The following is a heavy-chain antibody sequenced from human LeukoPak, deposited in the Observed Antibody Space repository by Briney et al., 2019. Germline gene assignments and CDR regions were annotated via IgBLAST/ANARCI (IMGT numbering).Heavy chain of an antibody. CDR2: IEEDGSAK. J-gene: IGHJ4*02. D-gene: IGHD6-13*01. CDR1: GFTFSGYW. Sequence: GGSLRLSCVGSGFTFSGYWMNWVRQAPGRGLEWVAKIEEDGSAKYYMDSVKGRFSIYRDNAKNSLYLQMHSLRAEDTAMYYCARAGQLNYWGQGTLVTVSS. V-gene: IGHV3-7*05. CDR3: ARAGQLNY.